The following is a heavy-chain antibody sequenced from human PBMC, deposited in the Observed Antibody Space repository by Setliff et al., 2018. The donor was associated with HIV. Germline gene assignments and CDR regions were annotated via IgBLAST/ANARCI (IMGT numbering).Heavy chain of an antibody. Sequence: PGESLRLSCEGSGFFFSRHVMSWVRQAPGKGLEWVSGINNRGDRTGYADSVKGRFTISRDNSKNTVDLQMNSLTVEDTAVYYCAKDLAANIYDFSALYYVPYPVGSWGQGTLVTVSS. CDR2: INNRGDRT. CDR3: AKDLAANIYDFSALYYVPYPVGS. V-gene: IGHV3-23*01. D-gene: IGHD3-16*01. CDR1: GFFFSRHV. J-gene: IGHJ5*02.